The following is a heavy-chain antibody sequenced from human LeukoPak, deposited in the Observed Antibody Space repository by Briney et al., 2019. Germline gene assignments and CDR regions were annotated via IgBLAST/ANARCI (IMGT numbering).Heavy chain of an antibody. V-gene: IGHV4-39*07. J-gene: IGHJ4*02. CDR3: ARSSIAARRGSDY. CDR1: GGSISSSSYY. CDR2: IYYSGST. Sequence: SETLSLTCTVSGGSISSSSYYWGWIRQPPGKGLEWIGSIYYSGSTYYNPSLKSRVTISVDTSKNQFSLKLSSVTAADTAVYYCARSSIAARRGSDYWGQGTLVTVFS. D-gene: IGHD6-6*01.